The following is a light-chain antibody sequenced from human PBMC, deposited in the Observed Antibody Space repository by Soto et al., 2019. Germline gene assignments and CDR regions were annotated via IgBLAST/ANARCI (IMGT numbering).Light chain of an antibody. J-gene: IGKJ5*01. V-gene: IGKV1-12*02. CDR3: QKYNSPPSIT. CDR1: QRINSW. Sequence: DIQMTQSPAAMSASVGDRVTITCRASQRINSWLAWYQQRPGKAPKLLIYAASSLQSGVPSRFSGSGSGTAFTLTISSLQPEDVATYYCQKYNSPPSITFGQGTRLEIK. CDR2: AAS.